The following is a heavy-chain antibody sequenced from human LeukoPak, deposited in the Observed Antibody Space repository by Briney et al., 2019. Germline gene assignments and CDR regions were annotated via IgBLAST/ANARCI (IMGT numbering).Heavy chain of an antibody. CDR2: MNPNSGNT. CDR3: ARVSSRLGRVRGLWSAEMDY. D-gene: IGHD3-3*01. CDR1: GYTFTSYD. J-gene: IGHJ4*02. Sequence: GASVKVSCKASGYTFTSYDINWVRQATGQGLEWMGWMNPNSGNTGYAQKFQGRVTMTRNTSISTAYMELSSLRSEDTAVYYCARVSSRLGRVRGLWSAEMDYWGQGTLVTVSS. V-gene: IGHV1-8*01.